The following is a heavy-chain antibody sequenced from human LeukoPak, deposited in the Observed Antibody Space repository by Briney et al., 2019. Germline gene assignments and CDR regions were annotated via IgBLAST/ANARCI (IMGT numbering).Heavy chain of an antibody. Sequence: ASVKVSCKASGYTFTSYDMIWVRQAPGQGLEWMGIINPSGGITSYAQKFQGRVTMTRDTSTSTVYMELRSLRSEDTAVYYCAREGNWNGGGAITYNWFDPWGQGTLVTVSS. V-gene: IGHV1-46*01. CDR2: INPSGGIT. D-gene: IGHD1-1*01. CDR1: GYTFTSYD. CDR3: AREGNWNGGGAITYNWFDP. J-gene: IGHJ5*02.